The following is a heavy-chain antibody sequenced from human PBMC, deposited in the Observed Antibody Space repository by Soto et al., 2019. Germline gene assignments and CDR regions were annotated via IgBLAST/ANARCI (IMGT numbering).Heavy chain of an antibody. D-gene: IGHD3-9*01. CDR1: GFTFSDYY. CDR2: IISSGSTI. V-gene: IGHV3-11*01. J-gene: IGHJ4*02. Sequence: QVQLVESGGGLVKPGGSLRLSCAASGFTFSDYYMSWIRQAPGKGLEWVSYIISSGSTIYYADSVKGRFIIYRDNAKHSLYLQIKSLRAEDTAVYYCARTYYDLLPGYGQFHYWGQGTLVTVSS. CDR3: ARTYYDLLPGYGQFHY.